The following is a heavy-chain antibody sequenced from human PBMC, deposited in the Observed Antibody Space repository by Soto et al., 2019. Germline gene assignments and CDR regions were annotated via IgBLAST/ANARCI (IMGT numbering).Heavy chain of an antibody. CDR3: ARLWYGTSWYRIDY. CDR1: GGSFSGYY. Sequence: SETLSLTCAVYGGSFSGYYWSWIRQPPGKGLEWIGEINHSGSTNYNPSLKSRVTISVDTSKNQFSLKLSSVTAADTAVYYCARLWYGTSWYRIDYWGQGTPVPVSS. J-gene: IGHJ4*02. V-gene: IGHV4-34*01. D-gene: IGHD6-13*01. CDR2: INHSGST.